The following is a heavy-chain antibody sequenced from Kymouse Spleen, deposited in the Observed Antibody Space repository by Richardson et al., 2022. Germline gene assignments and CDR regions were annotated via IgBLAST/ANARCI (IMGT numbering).Heavy chain of an antibody. CDR3: AREGYSSSIDY. CDR2: IYYSGST. J-gene: IGHJ4*02. CDR1: GGSVSSGSYY. V-gene: IGHV4-61*01. D-gene: IGHD6-6*01. Sequence: QVQLQESGPGLVKPSETLSLTCTVSGGSVSSGSYYWSWIRQPPGKGLEWIGYIYYSGSTNYNPSLKSRVTISVDTSKNQFSLKLSSVTAADTAVYYCAREGYSSSIDYWGQGTLVTVSS.